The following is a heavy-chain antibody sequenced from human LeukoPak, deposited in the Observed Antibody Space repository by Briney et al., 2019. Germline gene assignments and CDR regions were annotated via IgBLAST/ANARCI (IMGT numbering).Heavy chain of an antibody. CDR1: GFTFSSYA. CDR3: ARDGLVGATYNWFDP. Sequence: PGGSLRLSCAASGFTFSSYAMSWARQAPGKGLEWVSAISGSGGNTNYADSVKGRFTISRDNSKNTLSLQMNSLRAEDTAVYYCARDGLVGATYNWFDPWGQGTLVTVSS. J-gene: IGHJ5*02. D-gene: IGHD1-26*01. V-gene: IGHV3-23*01. CDR2: ISGSGGNT.